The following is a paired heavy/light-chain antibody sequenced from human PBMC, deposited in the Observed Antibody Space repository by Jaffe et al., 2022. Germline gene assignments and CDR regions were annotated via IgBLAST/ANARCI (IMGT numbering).Light chain of an antibody. Sequence: EIVLTQSPGTLSLSPGERATLSCRASQGVAINYLAWYQQKPGQSPRLLIYGASSRAAGIPDRFSGSGSRTDFTLTISRLEPEDSATYYCQQYATAPLTFGGGTKVEIK. CDR3: QQYATAPLT. CDR2: GAS. CDR1: QGVAINY. J-gene: IGKJ4*02. V-gene: IGKV3-20*01.
Heavy chain of an antibody. V-gene: IGHV3-23*01. CDR1: GFTFSTSA. Sequence: EVQILESGGGLVQPGGSLRLSCEASGFTFSTSALTWVRQAPGKGPEWVSYISSSGDITYYEDSLKGRFTISRDNSKNTVYLQMNSLGAEDTALYYCARELGFSGSGWGRPLESWGQGTLVTVSS. D-gene: IGHD6-19*01. CDR2: ISSSGDIT. J-gene: IGHJ4*02. CDR3: ARELGFSGSGWGRPLES.